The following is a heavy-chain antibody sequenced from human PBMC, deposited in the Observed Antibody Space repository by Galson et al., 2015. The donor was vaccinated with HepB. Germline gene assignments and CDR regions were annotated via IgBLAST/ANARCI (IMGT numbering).Heavy chain of an antibody. CDR1: GFSLSAGAG. D-gene: IGHD2-8*01. Sequence: PALVKPTQTLTLTCTFSGFSLSAGAGVTWIRQPPGKTLEWLAIIYWNGDKRYSPSLRSRLSINKDTSKNQVVLTMTNLDPADTATYFCGRRESSNGNYGLDVWGQGTTVIVS. J-gene: IGHJ6*02. CDR2: IYWNGDK. V-gene: IGHV2-5*01. CDR3: GRRESSNGNYGLDV.